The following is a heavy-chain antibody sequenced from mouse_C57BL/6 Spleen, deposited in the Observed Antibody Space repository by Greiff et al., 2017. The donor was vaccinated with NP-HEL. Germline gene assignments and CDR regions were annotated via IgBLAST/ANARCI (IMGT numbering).Heavy chain of an antibody. CDR1: GYSITSGYY. D-gene: IGHD1-1*01. CDR2: ISYDGSN. CDR3: APLSSSLYYAMDY. J-gene: IGHJ4*01. V-gene: IGHV3-6*01. Sequence: EVQLQESGPGLVKPSQSLSLTCSVTGYSITSGYYWNWIRQFPGNKLEWMGYISYDGSNNYNPSLKNRISITRDTSKNQFFLKLNSVTTEDTATYYCAPLSSSLYYAMDYWGQGTSVTVSS.